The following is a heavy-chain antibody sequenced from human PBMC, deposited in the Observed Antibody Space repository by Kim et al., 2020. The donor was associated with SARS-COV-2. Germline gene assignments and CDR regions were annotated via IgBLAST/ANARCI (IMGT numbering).Heavy chain of an antibody. Sequence: SVKVSCKASGGTFSSYAISWVRQAPGQGLEWMGRIIPILGIANYAQKFQGRVTITADKSTSTAYMELSSLRSEDTAVYYCRYYYDSSGYFDYWGQGTLVTVSS. CDR2: IIPILGIA. D-gene: IGHD3-22*01. J-gene: IGHJ4*02. CDR3: RYYYDSSGYFDY. V-gene: IGHV1-69*04. CDR1: GGTFSSYA.